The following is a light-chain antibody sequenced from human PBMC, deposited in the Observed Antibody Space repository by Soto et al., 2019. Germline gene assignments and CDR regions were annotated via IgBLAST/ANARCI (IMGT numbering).Light chain of an antibody. CDR2: LGS. CDR3: MQPLQSWT. Sequence: DIVMTQSPLSLPVTPGEPASISCRSSRSPLHSNGYNYLDWYLQKPGPSPQLLIYLGSNRASGVPDRFSGSGSGTDFTLKISRVEAEDVGVYYCMQPLQSWTFGQGTKV. J-gene: IGKJ1*01. V-gene: IGKV2-28*01. CDR1: RSPLHSNGYNY.